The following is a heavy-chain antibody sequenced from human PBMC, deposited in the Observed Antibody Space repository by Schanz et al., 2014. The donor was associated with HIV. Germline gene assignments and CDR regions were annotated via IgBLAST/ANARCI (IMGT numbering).Heavy chain of an antibody. CDR2: ISGSGGSP. Sequence: EEHLLESGGDLIQPGGSLRLSCVASGFPFSNFAMSWVRQDPGRGLEWVSTISGSGGSPYYADSVKGRFTISRDNSKNTLYLQMNSLRAEDTAVYYCAKGLTIWLQPPFDYWGQGTLVTVSS. V-gene: IGHV3-23*01. CDR1: GFPFSNFA. D-gene: IGHD5-12*01. J-gene: IGHJ4*02. CDR3: AKGLTIWLQPPFDY.